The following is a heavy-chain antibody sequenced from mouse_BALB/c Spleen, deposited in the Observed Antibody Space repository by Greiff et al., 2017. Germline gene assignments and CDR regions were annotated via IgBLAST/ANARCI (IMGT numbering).Heavy chain of an antibody. V-gene: IGHV5-6-5*01. CDR2: ISSGGST. Sequence: EVQLQESGGGLVKPGGSLKLSCAASGFTFSSYAMSWVRQTPEKRLEWVASISSGGSTYYPDSVKGRFTISRDNARNILYLQMSSLRSEDTAMYYCARGEGYDGDYWGQGTSVTVSS. J-gene: IGHJ4*01. D-gene: IGHD2-2*01. CDR1: GFTFSSYA. CDR3: ARGEGYDGDY.